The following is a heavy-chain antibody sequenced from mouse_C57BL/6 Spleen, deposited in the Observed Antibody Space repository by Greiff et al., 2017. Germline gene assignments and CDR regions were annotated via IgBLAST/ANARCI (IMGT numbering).Heavy chain of an antibody. D-gene: IGHD1-1*01. Sequence: QVQLQQSGPELVKPGASVKISCKASGYAFSSSWMNWVKQRPGQGLEWIGRIYPGDGDTHYHGKFKGKATLTADKSSSTAYMQLSSLTSEYSAVYFCARDYYGSSDVYAMDYWGQGTSVTVSS. CDR1: GYAFSSSW. CDR2: IYPGDGDT. V-gene: IGHV1-82*01. CDR3: ARDYYGSSDVYAMDY. J-gene: IGHJ4*01.